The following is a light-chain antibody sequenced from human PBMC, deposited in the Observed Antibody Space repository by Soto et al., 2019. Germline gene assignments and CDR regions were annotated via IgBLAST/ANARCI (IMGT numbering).Light chain of an antibody. CDR2: SND. J-gene: IGLJ1*01. V-gene: IGLV1-44*01. CDR1: SSNIGSNS. Sequence: QSVLTQPPSASGTPGQRVTISCSGSSSNIGSNSVNWYQQLPGTAPKLLIYSNDRRPSGVPDRFSGSKSGTSASLAISELQSEDEADYYCAAWDDSLNGYVFGTGTKVTVL. CDR3: AAWDDSLNGYV.